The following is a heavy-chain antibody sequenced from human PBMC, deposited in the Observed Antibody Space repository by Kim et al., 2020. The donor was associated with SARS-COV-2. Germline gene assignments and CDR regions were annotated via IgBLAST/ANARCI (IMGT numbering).Heavy chain of an antibody. V-gene: IGHV3-53*01. CDR1: GFSVRNNY. Sequence: GGSLRLSCEVLGFSVRNNYMTWVRQAPGKGLEWVSTITTGGYTYSADSVKGRFTVSRDSSQNTLYIQMDRLRGEDTAVYYCAREEGAYAMDWGHGALVTV. D-gene: IGHD5-12*01. CDR2: ITTGGYT. CDR3: AREEGAYAMD. J-gene: IGHJ4*01.